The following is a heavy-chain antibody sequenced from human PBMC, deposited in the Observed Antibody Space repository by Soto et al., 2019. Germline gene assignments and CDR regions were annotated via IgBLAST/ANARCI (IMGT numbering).Heavy chain of an antibody. CDR3: ARDGEVLMVYAMGGMDV. CDR2: ISSSGSTI. Sequence: QVQLVESGGGLVKPGGSLRLSCAASGFTFSDYYMSWIRQAPGKGLEWVSYISSSGSTIYYADSVKGRFTISRDNAKNXXYLQMNSLRAEDTAVYYCARDGEVLMVYAMGGMDVWGQGTTVTVSS. J-gene: IGHJ6*02. CDR1: GFTFSDYY. D-gene: IGHD2-8*01. V-gene: IGHV3-11*01.